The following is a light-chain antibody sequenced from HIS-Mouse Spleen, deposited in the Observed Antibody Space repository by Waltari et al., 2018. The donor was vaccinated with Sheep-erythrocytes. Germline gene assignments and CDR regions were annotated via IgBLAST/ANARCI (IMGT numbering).Light chain of an antibody. CDR2: AAT. J-gene: IGKJ3*01. Sequence: DIQLTQSPSFLSASVGDRVTITCRASQGISSYLAWYQQKPGKAPKHRSYAATTLQSGVPSRFGGSGSGTEFTLTISSLQPEDFATYYCQQLNSYPPAFGPGTKVDIK. CDR3: QQLNSYPPA. CDR1: QGISSY. V-gene: IGKV1-9*01.